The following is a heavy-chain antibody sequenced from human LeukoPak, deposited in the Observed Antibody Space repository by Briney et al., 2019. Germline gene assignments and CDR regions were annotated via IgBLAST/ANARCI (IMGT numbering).Heavy chain of an antibody. J-gene: IGHJ4*02. V-gene: IGHV3-73*01. CDR1: GFTFSGSA. CDR2: IRSKANSYAT. CDR3: TTTGSYDILTGYYSFDY. Sequence: PGGSLKLSCAASGFTFSGSAMHWVRQASGKGLEWVGRIRSKANSYATAYAASVKGRFTISRDDSKNTAYLQMNSLKTEDTAVYYCTTTGSYDILTGYYSFDYWGQGTLVTVSS. D-gene: IGHD3-9*01.